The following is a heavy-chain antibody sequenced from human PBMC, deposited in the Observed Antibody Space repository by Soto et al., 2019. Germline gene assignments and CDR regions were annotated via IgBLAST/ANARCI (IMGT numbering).Heavy chain of an antibody. CDR1: GYTFTSYD. Sequence: ASVKVSCKASGYTFTSYDINWVRQATGQGLEWMGWMDPNNGNAGYAQKFRGRVSMTRNTSISTAYMELSSLRSEDTAVYFCARVAGYCSSPSCYWFDPWGQGTLVTVSS. V-gene: IGHV1-8*01. CDR3: ARVAGYCSSPSCYWFDP. D-gene: IGHD2-2*01. CDR2: MDPNNGNA. J-gene: IGHJ5*02.